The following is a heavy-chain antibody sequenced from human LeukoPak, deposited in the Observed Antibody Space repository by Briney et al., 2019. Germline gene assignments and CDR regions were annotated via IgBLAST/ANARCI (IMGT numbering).Heavy chain of an antibody. V-gene: IGHV3-21*01. CDR1: GFTFSSYS. CDR2: ISSSSSYI. J-gene: IGHJ4*02. CDR3: ATFDGERYGSGPPSDY. D-gene: IGHD3-10*01. Sequence: GGSLRLSCAASGFTFSSYSMNWVRQAPGKGLEWVSSISSSSSYIYYADSVKGRFTISRDNSKNTLYLQMNSLRAEDTAVYYCATFDGERYGSGPPSDYWGQGTLVTVSS.